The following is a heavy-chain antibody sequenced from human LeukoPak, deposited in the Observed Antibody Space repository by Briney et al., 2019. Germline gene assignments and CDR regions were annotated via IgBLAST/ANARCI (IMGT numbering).Heavy chain of an antibody. J-gene: IGHJ6*03. CDR2: IYHSGST. Sequence: SETLSLTCTVSGGSISSGYYWGWIRQPPGKGLEWIGSIYHSGSTYYNPSLKSRVTISVDTSKNQFSLKLSSVTAADTAVYYCARDSIMGNWNYYYYYYMDVWGKGTTVTVSS. V-gene: IGHV4-38-2*02. D-gene: IGHD1-1*01. CDR3: ARDSIMGNWNYYYYYYMDV. CDR1: GGSISSGYY.